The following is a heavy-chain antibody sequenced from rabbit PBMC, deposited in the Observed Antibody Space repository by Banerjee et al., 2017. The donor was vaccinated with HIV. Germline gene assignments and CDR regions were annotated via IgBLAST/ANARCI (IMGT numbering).Heavy chain of an antibody. Sequence: QQQLEESGGGLVKPGGTLTLTCKASGIDFSSYYYMCWVRQAPGKGLELIACIYTGDGSTYYASWVNGRFSISRENTQNTVSLQMNSLTAADTATYFCVRDVAGYAGYGYASRLDLWGQGTLVTVS. V-gene: IGHV1S43*01. CDR3: VRDVAGYAGYGYASRLDL. CDR1: GIDFSSYYY. CDR2: IYTGDGST. D-gene: IGHD6-1*01. J-gene: IGHJ3*01.